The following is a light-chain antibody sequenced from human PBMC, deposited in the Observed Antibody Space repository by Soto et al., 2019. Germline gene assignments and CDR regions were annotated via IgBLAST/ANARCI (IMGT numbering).Light chain of an antibody. CDR3: LLYLGNTKV. V-gene: IGLV8-61*01. Sequence: QTVVTQEPSLSVSPGGTVIVTCALRSGAVHTSFYPSWYQQTPGQAPRRLLYNTNIRSSGVPDGFSGSMYGNKAALTITGAQADDEADYYCLLYLGNTKVFGGGTKLTVL. CDR1: SGAVHTSFY. J-gene: IGLJ2*01. CDR2: NTN.